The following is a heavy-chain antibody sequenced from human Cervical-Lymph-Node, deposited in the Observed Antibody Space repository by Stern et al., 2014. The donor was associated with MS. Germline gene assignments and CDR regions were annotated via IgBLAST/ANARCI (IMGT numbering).Heavy chain of an antibody. J-gene: IGHJ4*02. V-gene: IGHV3-30-3*01. CDR2: ISYDGTNK. CDR3: ARDRWYYDSSGLFDS. Sequence: VHLVESGGGVVQPGRSLRLSCAASEFTFSMYAMHWVRQAPGKGLEWVAVISYDGTNKYYADSVKGRFTISRDNSKNTLYLQMNSLRAEDTAVYYCARDRWYYDSSGLFDSWGQGTLVTVSS. CDR1: EFTFSMYA. D-gene: IGHD3-22*01.